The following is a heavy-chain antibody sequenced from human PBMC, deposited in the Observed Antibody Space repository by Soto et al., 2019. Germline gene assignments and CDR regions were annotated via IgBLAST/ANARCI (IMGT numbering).Heavy chain of an antibody. J-gene: IGHJ6*02. D-gene: IGHD3-22*01. Sequence: QTPGKGLEWIGYIYHSGSTYYNPSLKSRVTISVDKSKNQFSLKLSSVTAADTAVYYCARSPYSSGYSPGGSYRGRDSWGQGPPVTAS. CDR2: IYHSGST. V-gene: IGHV4-30-2*01. CDR3: ARSPYSSGYSPGGSYRGRDS.